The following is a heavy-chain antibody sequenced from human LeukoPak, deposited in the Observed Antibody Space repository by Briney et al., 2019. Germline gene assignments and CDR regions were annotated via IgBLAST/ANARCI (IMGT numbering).Heavy chain of an antibody. D-gene: IGHD3-3*01. CDR2: ISSSSSYI. V-gene: IGHV3-21*01. J-gene: IGHJ4*02. CDR3: ARGEAPGRGFWSGSDIQGVSAGDY. Sequence: PGGSLRLSCAASGFTFSSYSMNWVRQAPGKGLEWVSSISSSSSYIYYADSVKGRFTISRDNAKNSLYLQMNSLRAEDTAVYYCARGEAPGRGFWSGSDIQGVSAGDYWGQGTLVTVSS. CDR1: GFTFSSYS.